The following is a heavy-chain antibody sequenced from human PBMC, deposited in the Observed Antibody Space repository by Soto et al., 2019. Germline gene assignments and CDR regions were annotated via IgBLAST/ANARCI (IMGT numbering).Heavy chain of an antibody. CDR3: ARQRAYCSGGSCYPYYFDY. CDR2: VSHSGST. Sequence: PSETLSLTCTVSGDSISSSFSWSWIRQPPGRGLEWIGYVSHSGSTRYNPSLQSRVTMSVDTSKNQFSLKLSSVTAADTAVYYCARQRAYCSGGSCYPYYFDYWGQGTLVTVSS. J-gene: IGHJ4*02. CDR1: GDSISSSFS. V-gene: IGHV4-59*08. D-gene: IGHD2-15*01.